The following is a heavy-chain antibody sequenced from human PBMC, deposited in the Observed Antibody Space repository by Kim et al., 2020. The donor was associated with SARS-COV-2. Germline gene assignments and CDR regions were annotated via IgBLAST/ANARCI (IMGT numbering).Heavy chain of an antibody. CDR2: IWYDGSNK. CDR1: GFTFSSYG. V-gene: IGHV3-33*01. Sequence: GGSLRLSCAASGFTFSSYGMHWVRQAPGKGLEWVAAIWYDGSNKYYADSVKGRFTISRDNSKNTLYLQMNSLRAEDTAVYYCARELGGVAAAGIGNYFDYCGPGALFTVSS. J-gene: IGHJ4*02. CDR3: ARELGGVAAAGIGNYFDY. D-gene: IGHD6-13*01.